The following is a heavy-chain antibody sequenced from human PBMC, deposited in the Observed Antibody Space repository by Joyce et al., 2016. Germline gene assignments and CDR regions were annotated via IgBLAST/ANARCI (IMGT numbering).Heavy chain of an antibody. V-gene: IGHV3-30*18. CDR1: GFTVRSYV. J-gene: IGHJ2*01. D-gene: IGHD5-18*01. CDR3: AKGQSEYSRGFHWYFDL. CDR2: ISYDGTNK. Sequence: QVQLVESGGGVVQPGRSLRLSCGASGFTVRSYVMHWVRQAPRKGREWVAVISYDGTNKYYADSLKGRFTISRDNSKNALYLQMNSLRAEDTAVYYCAKGQSEYSRGFHWYFDLWGRGTLVSVSS.